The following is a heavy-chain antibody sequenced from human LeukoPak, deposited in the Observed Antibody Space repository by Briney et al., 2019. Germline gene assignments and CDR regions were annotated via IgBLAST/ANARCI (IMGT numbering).Heavy chain of an antibody. CDR3: ARDFGDSVLDY. J-gene: IGHJ4*02. CDR2: INHSGST. V-gene: IGHV4-34*01. CDR1: GGSFSGYY. D-gene: IGHD3-16*01. Sequence: SETLSLTCAVYGGSFSGYYWSWIRQPPGKGLEWIGEINHSGSTNYNPSLKSRVTMSVDTSKNQFSLKLSSVTAADTAVYYCARDFGDSVLDYWGQGTLVTVSS.